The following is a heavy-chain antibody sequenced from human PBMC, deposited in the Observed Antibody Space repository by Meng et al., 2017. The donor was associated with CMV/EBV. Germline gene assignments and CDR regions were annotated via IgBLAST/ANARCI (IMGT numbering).Heavy chain of an antibody. Sequence: ASVKVSCKASGYTFTSYDINWVRQATGQGLEWMGWMNPNSGNTGYAQKFQGRVTITTDESTSTAYMELSSLRSEDTAVYYCARVELNTAMSGYGMDVWGQGTTVTVSS. CDR3: ARVELNTAMSGYGMDV. CDR2: MNPNSGNT. D-gene: IGHD5-18*01. V-gene: IGHV1-8*03. J-gene: IGHJ6*02. CDR1: GYTFTSYD.